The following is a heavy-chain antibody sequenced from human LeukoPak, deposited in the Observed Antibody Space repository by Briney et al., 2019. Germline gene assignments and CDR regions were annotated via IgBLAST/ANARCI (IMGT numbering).Heavy chain of an antibody. D-gene: IGHD3-22*01. CDR3: ARPCYYESMIDP. Sequence: SETLSLTCTVSGGSISSGDYYWSWIRHPPGKGLEWIAYMYYSGSTYYTPSLKRRVKMSEETSKNHLSLKLSSVTAADTAVSCCARPCYYESMIDPWGQGILATVSS. CDR2: MYYSGST. V-gene: IGHV4-30-4*01. J-gene: IGHJ5*02. CDR1: GGSISSGDYY.